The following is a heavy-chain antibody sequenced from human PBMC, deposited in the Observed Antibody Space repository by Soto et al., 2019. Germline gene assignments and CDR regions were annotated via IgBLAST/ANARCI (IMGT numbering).Heavy chain of an antibody. CDR3: ARSYYDYVWGSYRHNWFDP. CDR2: IYYSGST. CDR1: GGSISSGGYY. V-gene: IGHV4-31*03. D-gene: IGHD3-16*02. Sequence: QVQLQESGPGLVKPSQTLSLTCTVSGGSISSGGYYWSWIRQHPGKGLEWIGYIYYSGSTYYNPSLKRRVTISVDTSKNQFSLKLSSVTAADTAVYYCARSYYDYVWGSYRHNWFDPWGQGTLVTVSS. J-gene: IGHJ5*02.